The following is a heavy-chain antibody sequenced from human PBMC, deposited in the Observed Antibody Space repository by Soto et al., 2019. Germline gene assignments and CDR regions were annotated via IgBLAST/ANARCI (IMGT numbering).Heavy chain of an antibody. CDR3: ARVRGYSGHDGFDY. D-gene: IGHD5-12*01. Sequence: QVQLVESGGGVVQPGRSLRLSCAASGFTFSSYAVHWVRQAPGKGLEWVAVISYDGTNKYYADSVKGRFTISRDNSNNTQYLQMNSLRAEDTAVYYCARVRGYSGHDGFDYWGQGTLVTVSS. J-gene: IGHJ4*02. CDR1: GFTFSSYA. V-gene: IGHV3-30-3*01. CDR2: ISYDGTNK.